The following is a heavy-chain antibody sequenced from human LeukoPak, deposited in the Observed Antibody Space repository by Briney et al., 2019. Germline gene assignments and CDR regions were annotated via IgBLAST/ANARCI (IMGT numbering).Heavy chain of an antibody. CDR3: ARDNPIEKVPGLGPGS. CDR1: GFTFSSYG. J-gene: IGHJ5*02. D-gene: IGHD2-2*01. CDR2: IQYDGGDK. Sequence: PGGSLRLSCAASGFTFSSYGMHWVRQAPGKGLEWVAFIQYDGGDKFYADSVEGRFTISRDNSKSTLYLQVNSLRPEDTAVYYCARDNPIEKVPGLGPGSWGQGTLVTVSS. V-gene: IGHV3-30*02.